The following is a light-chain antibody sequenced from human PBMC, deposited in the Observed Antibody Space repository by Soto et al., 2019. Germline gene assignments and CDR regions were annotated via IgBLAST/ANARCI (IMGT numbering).Light chain of an antibody. CDR3: AAWDDSLNGRHV. V-gene: IGLV1-44*01. CDR1: RSNIGSNT. Sequence: QSVLTQPPSASGTPGQRVTISCSGSRSNIGSNTVNWFQQLPGTAPKLLIYSDNQRPSGVPGRFSGSKSGTSASLAISGLQSEDEADYYCAAWDDSLNGRHVFGTGTK. CDR2: SDN. J-gene: IGLJ1*01.